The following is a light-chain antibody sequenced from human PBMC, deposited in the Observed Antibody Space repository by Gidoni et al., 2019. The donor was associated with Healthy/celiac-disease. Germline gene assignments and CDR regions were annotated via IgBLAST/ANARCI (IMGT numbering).Light chain of an antibody. CDR3: QQYNSYSGT. CDR2: KAS. CDR1: PSSSSW. V-gene: IGKV1-5*03. J-gene: IGKJ1*01. Sequence: DIQMTQSPSTLSASVGDRVTITCRASPSSSSWLAWYQQKPGKAPKLLIYKASSLESGVPSRCSGSGSGTEFTLTISSLQPDDFATYYCQQYNSYSGTFGQGTKVEIK.